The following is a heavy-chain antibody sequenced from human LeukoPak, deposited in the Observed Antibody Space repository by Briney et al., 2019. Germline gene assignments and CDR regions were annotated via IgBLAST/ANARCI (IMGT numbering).Heavy chain of an antibody. V-gene: IGHV3-11*01. Sequence: PGGSLRLSCAASGFTFSDYYMSWIRQAPGKGLEYISYISSSGNTIYYADSVKGRFTISRDNAKISLYLQMNSLRAEDTAVYYCAGDPRYSSGLRVDYWGQGTLVTVSS. D-gene: IGHD6-19*01. CDR2: ISSSGNTI. CDR3: AGDPRYSSGLRVDY. J-gene: IGHJ4*02. CDR1: GFTFSDYY.